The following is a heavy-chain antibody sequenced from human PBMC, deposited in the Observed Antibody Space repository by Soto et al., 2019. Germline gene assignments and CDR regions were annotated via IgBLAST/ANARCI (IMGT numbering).Heavy chain of an antibody. CDR3: ARALCGGGSCYQTDY. Sequence: QVQLVQSGAEVKKPGASVKVSCKASGYTFTSYYMHWVRQAPGQGLEWMGIINPSGGGTSYAQKFQGRVTMTSETSTSTVYMELSRLRSEDTAVYYCARALCGGGSCYQTDYWGQGTLVTVSS. J-gene: IGHJ4*02. V-gene: IGHV1-46*03. D-gene: IGHD2-15*01. CDR2: INPSGGGT. CDR1: GYTFTSYY.